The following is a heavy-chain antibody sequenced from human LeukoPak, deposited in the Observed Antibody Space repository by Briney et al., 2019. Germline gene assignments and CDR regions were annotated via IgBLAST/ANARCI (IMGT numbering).Heavy chain of an antibody. Sequence: SQTLSLTCTVSGGSISSGSYYWSWIRQPAGKGLEWIGRVYTSGSTDYNPSLKSRVTISVDTSKNQFSLKLSSVTAADTAVYYCASYTGYDFGYYYYMDVWGKGTTVTVSS. CDR2: VYTSGST. D-gene: IGHD5-12*01. J-gene: IGHJ6*03. CDR1: GGSISSGSYY. V-gene: IGHV4-61*02. CDR3: ASYTGYDFGYYYYMDV.